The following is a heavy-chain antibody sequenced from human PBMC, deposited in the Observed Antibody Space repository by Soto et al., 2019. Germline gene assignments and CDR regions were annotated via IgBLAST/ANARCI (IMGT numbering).Heavy chain of an antibody. Sequence: SETLSLTCTVSGGSISSNYWTWIRQPPGKGLEWIGYVYNSGSTNYNPSLKSRVTISEDTSKSQLSLKVNSMTAADTAVYYCARYRREAAAGYTLDYWGQGILVTVS. D-gene: IGHD6-13*01. CDR1: GGSISSNY. CDR3: ARYRREAAAGYTLDY. J-gene: IGHJ4*02. CDR2: VYNSGST. V-gene: IGHV4-59*01.